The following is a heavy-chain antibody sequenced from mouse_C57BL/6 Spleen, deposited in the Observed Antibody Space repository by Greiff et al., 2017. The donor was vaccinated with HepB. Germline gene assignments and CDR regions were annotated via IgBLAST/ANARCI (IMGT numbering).Heavy chain of an antibody. CDR1: GYAFSSYW. D-gene: IGHD2-4*01. J-gene: IGHJ1*03. V-gene: IGHV1-80*01. CDR3: ATGAYDYVDWHFDV. Sequence: VQLQQSGAELVKPGASVKISCKASGYAFSSYWMNWVKQRPGKGLEWIGQIYPGDGDTNYNGKFKGKAKLTADKSSSTAYMQLSSLTSEDSAVYFCATGAYDYVDWHFDVWGTGTTVTGSS. CDR2: IYPGDGDT.